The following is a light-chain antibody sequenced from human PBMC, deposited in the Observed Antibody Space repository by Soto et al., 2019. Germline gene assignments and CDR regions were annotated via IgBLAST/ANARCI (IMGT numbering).Light chain of an antibody. J-gene: IGKJ5*01. CDR3: QQFNSYPIT. V-gene: IGKV1-13*02. Sequence: AIQLTQSPSSLSASVGDRVTITCRASQGISSALAWYQQKPGKAPKLLIYDASTLESEVPSRFSGSGSGTDFTLTISSLQPEDFATYYCQQFNSYPITSGQGTRLEIK. CDR1: QGISSA. CDR2: DAS.